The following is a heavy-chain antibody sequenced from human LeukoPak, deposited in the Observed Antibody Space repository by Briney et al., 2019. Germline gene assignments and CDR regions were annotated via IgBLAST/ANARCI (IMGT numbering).Heavy chain of an antibody. J-gene: IGHJ4*02. D-gene: IGHD2-2*01. CDR2: IYYSGST. V-gene: IGHV4-39*01. CDR3: ARHLTFSYCSSTSCYPDTPSDY. Sequence: NPSETLSLTCTVSGGSISSSSYYWGWIRQPPGKGLEWIGSIYYSGSTYYNPSLKSRVTISVDTSKNQFSLKLSSVTAADTAVYYCARHLTFSYCSSTSCYPDTPSDYWGQGTLVTVSS. CDR1: GGSISSSSYY.